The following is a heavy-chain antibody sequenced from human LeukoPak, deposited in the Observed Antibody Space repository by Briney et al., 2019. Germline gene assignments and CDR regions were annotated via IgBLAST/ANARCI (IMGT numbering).Heavy chain of an antibody. Sequence: PSEALSLTCTVSGGSISSSSYYWGWIRQPPGKGLEWIGSIYYSGSTYYNPSLKSRVTISVDTSKNQFSLKLSSVTAADTAVYYCARREGYCSSTSCYPSIWFDPWGQGTLVTVSS. D-gene: IGHD2-2*01. V-gene: IGHV4-39*01. CDR1: GGSISSSSYY. CDR2: IYYSGST. CDR3: ARREGYCSSTSCYPSIWFDP. J-gene: IGHJ5*02.